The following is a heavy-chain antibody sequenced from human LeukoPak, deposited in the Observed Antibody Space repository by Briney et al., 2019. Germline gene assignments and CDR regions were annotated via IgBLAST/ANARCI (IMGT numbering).Heavy chain of an antibody. CDR3: ARWQYYDSSGYYSRTWFDP. D-gene: IGHD3-22*01. V-gene: IGHV3-48*01. CDR1: GFTFSSYS. Sequence: GGSLRLSCAASGFTFSSYSMNWVRQAPGKGLEWVSYISSSSSTIYYADSVKGRFTISRDNAKNSLYLQMNSLRAEDTAVYYCARWQYYDSSGYYSRTWFDPSGQGTLVTVSS. J-gene: IGHJ5*02. CDR2: ISSSSSTI.